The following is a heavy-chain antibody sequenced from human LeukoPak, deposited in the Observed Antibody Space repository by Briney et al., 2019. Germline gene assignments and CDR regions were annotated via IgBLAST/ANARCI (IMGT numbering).Heavy chain of an antibody. CDR1: GGSISSGDYY. Sequence: SQTLSLTCTVSGGSISSGDYYWSWIRQPPGKGLEWIGYIYYSGSTYYNPSLKSRVTISVDTSKSQFSLKLSSVTAADTAVYYCAREPPSGVTVSYWGQGTLVTVSS. D-gene: IGHD2-8*01. CDR2: IYYSGST. V-gene: IGHV4-30-4*01. J-gene: IGHJ4*02. CDR3: AREPPSGVTVSY.